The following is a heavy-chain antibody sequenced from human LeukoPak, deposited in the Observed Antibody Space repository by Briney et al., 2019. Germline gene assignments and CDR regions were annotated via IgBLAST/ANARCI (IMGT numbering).Heavy chain of an antibody. J-gene: IGHJ5*02. V-gene: IGHV4-4*02. CDR3: ARGVLLWFGELLKAANWFDP. CDR2: IYHSGST. CDR1: GGSISSSNW. Sequence: SETLSLTCAVSGGSISSSNWWSWVRQPPGKGLEWIGEIYHSGSTNYNPSLKSRVTISVDKSKNQFSLKLSSVTAADTAVYYCARGVLLWFGELLKAANWFDPWGQGTLVTVSS. D-gene: IGHD3-10*01.